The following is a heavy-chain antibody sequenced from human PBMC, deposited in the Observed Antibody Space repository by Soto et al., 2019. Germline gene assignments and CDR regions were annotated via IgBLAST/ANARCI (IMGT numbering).Heavy chain of an antibody. D-gene: IGHD2-8*01. CDR2: ISAYNGNT. Sequence: ASVKVSCKASGYTFTSYGISWVRQAPGQGLEWMGWISAYNGNTNYAQKLQGRVTMTTDTSTSTAYMELRSLRSDDTAVYYCARGLMVYAIASSGYYSGMDVWGQGTTVTVSS. CDR1: GYTFTSYG. V-gene: IGHV1-18*01. J-gene: IGHJ6*02. CDR3: ARGLMVYAIASSGYYSGMDV.